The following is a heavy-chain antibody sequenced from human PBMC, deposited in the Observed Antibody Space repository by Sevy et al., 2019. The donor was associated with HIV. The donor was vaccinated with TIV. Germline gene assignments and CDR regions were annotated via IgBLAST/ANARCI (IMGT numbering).Heavy chain of an antibody. J-gene: IGHJ3*02. Sequence: GGSLRLSCAASEFTFSSYAMSWVRQAPGKGLEWVAAISGSGGSTYYADSVKGRFTISRDNSKNTLYLQMNSLRAEDTAVYYCALNTIAAAGTFGDDALDIWGQGTMVTVSS. V-gene: IGHV3-23*01. CDR3: ALNTIAAAGTFGDDALDI. CDR1: EFTFSSYA. D-gene: IGHD6-13*01. CDR2: ISGSGGST.